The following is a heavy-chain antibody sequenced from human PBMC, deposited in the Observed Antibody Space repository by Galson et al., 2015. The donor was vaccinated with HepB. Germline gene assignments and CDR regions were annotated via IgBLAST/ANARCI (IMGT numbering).Heavy chain of an antibody. CDR2: TYYRSKWYN. CDR3: ARMVGGSRDY. CDR1: GDSVSSNGAA. V-gene: IGHV6-1*01. J-gene: IGHJ4*02. Sequence: CAISGDSVSSNGAAWNWIRQSPSRGLEWLGRTYYRSKWYNGYAVSVKGRITINPDTSKNQFSLQLKSVTPEDTGVYYCARMVGGSRDYWGQGTLVTVSS. D-gene: IGHD1-26*01.